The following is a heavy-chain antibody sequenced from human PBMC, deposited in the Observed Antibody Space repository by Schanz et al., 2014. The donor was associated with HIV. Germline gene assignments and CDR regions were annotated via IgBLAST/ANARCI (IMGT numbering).Heavy chain of an antibody. CDR1: GFTFSSYA. V-gene: IGHV3-30-3*02. D-gene: IGHD4-17*01. CDR2: ISYDGSSK. J-gene: IGHJ4*02. Sequence: QVQVVESGGGVVQPGRSLRLSCAASGFTFSSYAMHWVRQAPGKGLEWVAVISYDGSSKYYADSVKGRFTVSRDNSKNTLYLQMNNLRAEDTAVYFCAKASVTDYCDYWGQGTLVTVSS. CDR3: AKASVTDYCDY.